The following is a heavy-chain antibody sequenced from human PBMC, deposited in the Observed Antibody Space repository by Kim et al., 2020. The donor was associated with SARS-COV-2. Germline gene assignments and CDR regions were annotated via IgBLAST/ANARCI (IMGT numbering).Heavy chain of an antibody. D-gene: IGHD3-9*01. CDR3: AKDSYYDIFRYYYYYIDV. Sequence: ASVKVSCKASGYTFTSYAMHWVRQAPGQRLEWMGWIIAGNGNTKYSQKYQGRVTITSDTSASTAYMELSSLRSEDKAVDYCAKDSYYDIFRYYYYYIDVWGKGNTVTVSS. J-gene: IGHJ6*03. CDR2: IIAGNGNT. CDR1: GYTFTSYA. V-gene: IGHV1-3*01.